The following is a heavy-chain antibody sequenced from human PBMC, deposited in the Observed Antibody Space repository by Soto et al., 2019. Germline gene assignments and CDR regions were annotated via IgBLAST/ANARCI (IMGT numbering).Heavy chain of an antibody. CDR3: AKVSRFLDSGLI. Sequence: GGSLRLSCTASGFTFSPYAMTWVRQAPGKGLEWVSAISGGGGPTYYADSVKGRFTISRDNSKNTLYLQMNSLRADDTAVYYCAKVSRFLDSGLIWGQGTLVTVSS. CDR2: ISGGGGPT. J-gene: IGHJ4*03. D-gene: IGHD3-10*01. CDR1: GFTFSPYA. V-gene: IGHV3-23*01.